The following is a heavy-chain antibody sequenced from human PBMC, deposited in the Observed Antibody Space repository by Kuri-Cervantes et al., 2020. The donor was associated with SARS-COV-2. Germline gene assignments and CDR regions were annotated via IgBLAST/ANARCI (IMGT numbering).Heavy chain of an antibody. D-gene: IGHD3-22*01. V-gene: IGHV4-59*08. CDR2: IYYSGST. CDR3: VENDYYDSSGYSHFDY. Sequence: SETLSLTCTVSGGSISSYYWSWIRQPPGKGLEWIGYIYYSGSTNYNPSLKSRATISVDTSKNQFSLKLSSVTAADTAVYYCVENDYYDSSGYSHFDYWGQGTLVTVSS. CDR1: GGSISSYY. J-gene: IGHJ4*02.